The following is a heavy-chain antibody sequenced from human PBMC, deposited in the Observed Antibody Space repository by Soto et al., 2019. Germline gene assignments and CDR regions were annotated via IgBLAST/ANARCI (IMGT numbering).Heavy chain of an antibody. CDR2: IKQDGSEK. J-gene: IGHJ4*02. CDR1: GFTFSSYW. Sequence: GGSLRLSCAASGFTFSSYWMSWVRQAPGKGLEWVANIKQDGSEKYYVDSVKGRFTISRDNAKNSLYLQMNSLRAEDTAVYYCARDCESGYCSGGSCCPSDYWGQGTLVTVSS. V-gene: IGHV3-7*01. D-gene: IGHD2-15*01. CDR3: ARDCESGYCSGGSCCPSDY.